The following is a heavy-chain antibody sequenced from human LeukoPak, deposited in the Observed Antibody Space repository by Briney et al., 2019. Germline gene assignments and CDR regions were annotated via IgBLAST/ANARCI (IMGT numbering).Heavy chain of an antibody. J-gene: IGHJ4*02. D-gene: IGHD5-18*01. CDR1: GFTFSSYG. Sequence: PGGSLRLSCAASGFTFSSYGMHWVRQAPGKGLEWVAFIRYDGSNKYYADSVKGRFTISRDNSKNTLYLQMNSLRAEDTAVYYCAKDYKWIQLWQPLGYWGQGTLVTVSS. CDR2: IRYDGSNK. CDR3: AKDYKWIQLWQPLGY. V-gene: IGHV3-30*02.